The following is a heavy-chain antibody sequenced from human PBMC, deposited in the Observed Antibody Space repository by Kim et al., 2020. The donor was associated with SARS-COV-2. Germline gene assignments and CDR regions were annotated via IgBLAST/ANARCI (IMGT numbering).Heavy chain of an antibody. CDR3: ARATATAMDV. V-gene: IGHV3-72*01. Sequence: AASVKGRFIVSREDSENSLFLQMTSLKIEDTAVYYCARATATAMDVWGQGTAVTVSS. D-gene: IGHD5-12*01. J-gene: IGHJ6*02.